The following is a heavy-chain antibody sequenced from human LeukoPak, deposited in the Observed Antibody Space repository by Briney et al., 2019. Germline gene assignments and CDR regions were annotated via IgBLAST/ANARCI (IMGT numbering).Heavy chain of an antibody. CDR3: AKGIRGYNYGLQDY. CDR2: ISASGGNS. J-gene: IGHJ4*02. Sequence: GGSLRLSCTASGFTFSTYAMTWVRQAPGKGLEWVSAISASGGNSYYADSVKGRFTMSRDNSKNTLYLQMNSLRAEDTAVYYCAKGIRGYNYGLQDYWGQGTLVTVSS. D-gene: IGHD5-18*01. V-gene: IGHV3-23*01. CDR1: GFTFSTYA.